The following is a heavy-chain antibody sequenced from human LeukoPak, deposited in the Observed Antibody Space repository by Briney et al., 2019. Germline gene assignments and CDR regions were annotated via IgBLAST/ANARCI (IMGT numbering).Heavy chain of an antibody. CDR2: IYYSGST. D-gene: IGHD6-19*01. V-gene: IGHV4-39*07. J-gene: IGHJ5*02. Sequence: SETLSLTCTVSGGSISSSTYYWGWIRQPPGKGLEWIGSIYYSGSTYYNPSLKSRVTISVDMSKNQFSLNLSSVTAADTAVYYCARDCRIPIVAGMIWFDPWGQGTLVTVSS. CDR1: GGSISSSTYY. CDR3: ARDCRIPIVAGMIWFDP.